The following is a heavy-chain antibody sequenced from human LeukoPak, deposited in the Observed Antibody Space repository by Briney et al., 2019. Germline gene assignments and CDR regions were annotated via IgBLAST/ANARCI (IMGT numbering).Heavy chain of an antibody. CDR3: AREGDAYKDFDY. Sequence: ASVKVSCTASGYTFTSYAMHWVRQAPGQRLEWMGWINAGNGNTKYSQKFQGRVTMTRDTSTSTVYVELSSLTSEDTAVYYCAREGDAYKDFDYWGQGTLVTVSS. J-gene: IGHJ4*02. D-gene: IGHD5-24*01. V-gene: IGHV1-3*01. CDR2: INAGNGNT. CDR1: GYTFTSYA.